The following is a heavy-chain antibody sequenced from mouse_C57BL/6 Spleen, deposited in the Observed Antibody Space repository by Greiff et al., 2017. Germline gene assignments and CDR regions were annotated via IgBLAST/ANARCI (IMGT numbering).Heavy chain of an antibody. D-gene: IGHD1-1*01. V-gene: IGHV5-9*01. CDR1: GFTFSSYT. CDR2: ISGGGGNT. J-gene: IGHJ1*03. CDR3: ARPYGSSYDWYFDV. Sequence: EVQVVESGGGLVKPGGSLKLSCAASGFTFSSYTMSWVRQTPEKRLEWVATISGGGGNTYYPDSVKGRFTISRDNAKNTLYLQMSSLRSEDTALYYCARPYGSSYDWYFDVWGTGTTVTVSS.